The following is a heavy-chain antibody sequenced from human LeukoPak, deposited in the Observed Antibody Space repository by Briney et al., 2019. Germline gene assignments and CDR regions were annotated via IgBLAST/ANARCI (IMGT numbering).Heavy chain of an antibody. V-gene: IGHV4-4*02. CDR2: VYHSGST. D-gene: IGHD2-15*01. Sequence: PGGSLRLSCAASGSTFSSYWMSWVRQPPGKGLEWIGEVYHSGSTNYSPSLKSRVTISVDTSKNQFSLKLRFVTAADTAVYYCARVRCSGGSCPYYYYYYYMDVWGKGTTVTISS. J-gene: IGHJ6*03. CDR3: ARVRCSGGSCPYYYYYYYMDV. CDR1: GSTFSSYW.